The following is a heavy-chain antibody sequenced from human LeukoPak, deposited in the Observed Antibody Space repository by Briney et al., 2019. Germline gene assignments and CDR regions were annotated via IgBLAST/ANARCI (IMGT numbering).Heavy chain of an antibody. J-gene: IGHJ4*02. V-gene: IGHV3-74*01. CDR1: GFTFCSDW. D-gene: IGHD1-26*01. Sequence: GGSLRLSCAASGFTFCSDWMHWVRHAPGQGLWWVSRINPAGSSTNYADSVNGRFTISRDNAMNTLYLHLNSLRAEDTAVYYCARGVRGSYGTDFWGQGTLVTVSS. CDR2: INPAGSST. CDR3: ARGVRGSYGTDF.